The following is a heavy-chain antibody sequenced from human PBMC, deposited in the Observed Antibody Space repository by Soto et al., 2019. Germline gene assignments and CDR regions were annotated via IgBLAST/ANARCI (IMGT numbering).Heavy chain of an antibody. Sequence: PGGSLRLSCAASGFTFSSYWMHWVRQAPGKGLVWVSRINSDGSSTSYADSVKGRFTISRDNAKNTLYLQMNSLRAEDTAVYYCARVSEYGSGRYYYYGMDVWGQGTTVTVSS. D-gene: IGHD3-10*01. CDR2: INSDGSST. CDR3: ARVSEYGSGRYYYYGMDV. V-gene: IGHV3-74*01. J-gene: IGHJ6*02. CDR1: GFTFSSYW.